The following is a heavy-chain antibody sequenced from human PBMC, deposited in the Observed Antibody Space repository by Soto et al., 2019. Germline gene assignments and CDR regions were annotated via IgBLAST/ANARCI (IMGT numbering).Heavy chain of an antibody. V-gene: IGHV3-48*03. CDR2: ISSSGSTI. J-gene: IGHJ6*02. CDR3: ARACTNGVCYTGGMDV. CDR1: GFTFSSYE. D-gene: IGHD2-8*01. Sequence: EVQLVESGGGLVQPGGSLRLSCAASGFTFSSYEMNWVRQAPGKGLEWVSYISSSGSTIYYADSVKGRFTISRDNAKNSLYLQMNSLRAEDTAVYYCARACTNGVCYTGGMDVWGQGTTVTVSS.